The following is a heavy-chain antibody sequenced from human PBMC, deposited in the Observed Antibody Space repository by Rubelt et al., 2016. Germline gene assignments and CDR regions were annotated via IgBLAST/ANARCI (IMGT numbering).Heavy chain of an antibody. J-gene: IGHJ4*02. CDR1: GGSISSYY. Sequence: QVQLQESGPGLVKPSETLSLTCTVSGGSISSYYWSWIRQPPGKGLEWIGYIYYSGSTNYKPSLKSRVPISVNTSKNQFSLKVSSVTAADTAMYYCARREVSSGWYDYWGQGTLVTVSS. D-gene: IGHD6-19*01. CDR2: IYYSGST. CDR3: ARREVSSGWYDY. V-gene: IGHV4-59*08.